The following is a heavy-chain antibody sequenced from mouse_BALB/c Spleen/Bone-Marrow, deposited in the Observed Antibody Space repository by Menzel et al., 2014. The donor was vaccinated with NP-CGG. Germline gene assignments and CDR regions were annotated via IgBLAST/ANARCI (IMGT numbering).Heavy chain of an antibody. D-gene: IGHD3-1*01. Sequence: QVHVKQSGAELVKPGTSVKLSCKASGYNFTSYWINWVKLRPGQGLEWIGDIYPGSGSTNYNEKFKSKATLTVDTSSSTAYMQLSILASEDSALYYCARFSQLGLLAYWGQGTLVTVSA. CDR3: ARFSQLGLLAY. J-gene: IGHJ3*01. V-gene: IGHV1-55*01. CDR1: GYNFTSYW. CDR2: IYPGSGST.